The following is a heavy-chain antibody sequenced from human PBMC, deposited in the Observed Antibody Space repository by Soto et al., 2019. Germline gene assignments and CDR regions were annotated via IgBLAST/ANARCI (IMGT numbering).Heavy chain of an antibody. CDR3: ARHVSGNHCYYMDV. Sequence: SETLSLTCTVSGGSISSRTYYWGWIRQPPGKGLEWIGTIYYIGTTYYNASLKSRVTISVDTSKNQFSLKLSSVTAADTAVYYCARHVSGNHCYYMDVWGKGTTVTVSS. D-gene: IGHD1-1*01. V-gene: IGHV4-39*01. CDR1: GGSISSRTYY. CDR2: IYYIGTT. J-gene: IGHJ6*03.